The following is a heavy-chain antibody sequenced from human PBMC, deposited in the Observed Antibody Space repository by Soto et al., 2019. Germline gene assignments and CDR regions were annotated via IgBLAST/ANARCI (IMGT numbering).Heavy chain of an antibody. CDR1: GFTFSSYG. Sequence: GGSLRLSCAASGFTFSSYGMHWVRQAPGKGLEWVAVISYDGSNKYYADSVKGRFTISRDNSKNTLYLQMNSLRAEETAVYYCAKDRLRGFLEWGYYYYGMDVWGQGTTITVSS. D-gene: IGHD3-3*01. CDR3: AKDRLRGFLEWGYYYYGMDV. J-gene: IGHJ6*02. CDR2: ISYDGSNK. V-gene: IGHV3-30*18.